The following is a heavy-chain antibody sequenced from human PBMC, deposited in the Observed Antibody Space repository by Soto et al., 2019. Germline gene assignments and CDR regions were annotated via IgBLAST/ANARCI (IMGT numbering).Heavy chain of an antibody. V-gene: IGHV3-23*01. CDR1: GFTFSVYA. J-gene: IGHJ4*02. CDR3: AKDRTFGPPLVRFDS. D-gene: IGHD6-6*01. CDR2: ISGNGGST. Sequence: EVQLLESGGGLVQPGGSLRLSCGASGFTFSVYAMTWVRQAPGKGLEWVSAISGNGGSTYYADSVKGRFTISRDNSKSTLHLQMNSLRVEDTAVYYRAKDRTFGPPLVRFDSWGQGTLVTVSS.